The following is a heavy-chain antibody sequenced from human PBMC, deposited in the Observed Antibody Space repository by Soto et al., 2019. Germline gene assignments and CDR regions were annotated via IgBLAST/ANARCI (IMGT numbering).Heavy chain of an antibody. Sequence: QITLTESGPTLVKPTQTLTLTCTFSGFSLGTTGEGVGWIRQPPGKALEWLAFIYWDDDKGYSPSLKSRLTITKDTTKNQVALTMPNMDPVDTATYYCAHSRYTSGSGDYWGQGALVTVSS. CDR3: AHSRYTSGSGDY. CDR1: GFSLGTTGEG. D-gene: IGHD6-19*01. J-gene: IGHJ4*02. CDR2: IYWDDDK. V-gene: IGHV2-5*02.